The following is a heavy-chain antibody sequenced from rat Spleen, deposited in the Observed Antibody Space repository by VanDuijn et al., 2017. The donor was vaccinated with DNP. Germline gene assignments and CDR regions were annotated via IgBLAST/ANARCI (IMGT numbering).Heavy chain of an antibody. V-gene: IGHV5-27*01. Sequence: EVQLVESGGGLVQPGRSLKLSCATSGFTFSNYYMAWVRQAPTKGLEWVAYITSGGGSTYYRDSVKGRFTISRDNAKSTLYLQMDSLRSEDTATYYCATGIPHWFAYWGQGTLVTVSS. D-gene: IGHD1-11*01. CDR2: ITSGGGST. J-gene: IGHJ3*01. CDR3: ATGIPHWFAY. CDR1: GFTFSNYY.